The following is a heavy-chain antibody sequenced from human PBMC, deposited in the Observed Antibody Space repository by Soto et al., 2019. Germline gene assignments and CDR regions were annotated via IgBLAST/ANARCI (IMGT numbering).Heavy chain of an antibody. V-gene: IGHV3-7*01. J-gene: IGHJ4*02. Sequence: PGGSLRLSCAASGFSLSGYWMNWVRQAPGRGLEWVAIIKQDGSERYYVDSVKGRFTISRDNAKNSLYLQMSSLRVEDTALYYCARSSGWLHDYWGQGTLVTVLL. CDR2: IKQDGSER. CDR3: ARSSGWLHDY. D-gene: IGHD6-19*01. CDR1: GFSLSGYW.